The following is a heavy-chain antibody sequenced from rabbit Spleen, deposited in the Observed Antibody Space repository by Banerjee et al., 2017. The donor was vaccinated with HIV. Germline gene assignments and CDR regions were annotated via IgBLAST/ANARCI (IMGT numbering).Heavy chain of an antibody. CDR3: ARGANSQGDGYGL. D-gene: IGHD6-1*01. V-gene: IGHV1S40*01. J-gene: IGHJ3*01. CDR2: IDVTKSGSS. CDR1: GFSLYNGYE. Sequence: QSLRESGGGLFQPGGSLALTCKASGFSLYNGYEMCWVRQAPGKGLEWIACIDVTKSGSSYYASWAKGRFTISKASSSTVTLQMTGLTVADTATYFCARGANSQGDGYGLWGQGTLVTVS.